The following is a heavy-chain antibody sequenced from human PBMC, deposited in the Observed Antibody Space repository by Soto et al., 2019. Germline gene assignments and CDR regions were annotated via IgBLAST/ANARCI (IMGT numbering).Heavy chain of an antibody. Sequence: GGSLRLSCAASGFTFSSYGMHWVRQAPGKGLEWVAVISYDGSNKYYADSVKGRFTISRDNSKNTLYLQMNSLRAEDTAVYYCAKFILPYSAGLYDYYGMDVWGQGTTVTVSS. V-gene: IGHV3-30*18. J-gene: IGHJ6*02. CDR1: GFTFSSYG. D-gene: IGHD2-15*01. CDR3: AKFILPYSAGLYDYYGMDV. CDR2: ISYDGSNK.